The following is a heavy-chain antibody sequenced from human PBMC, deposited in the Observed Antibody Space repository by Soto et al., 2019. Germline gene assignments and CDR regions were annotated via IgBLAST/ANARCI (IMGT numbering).Heavy chain of an antibody. CDR3: ERAMAYNYGHPFDY. CDR1: GFTFSGYT. J-gene: IGHJ4*02. CDR2: IWFDGSNK. Sequence: GGSLRLSCAASGFTFSGYTIHWVRQAPGKGLEWLALIWFDGSNKYYADSVKGRFTISRDNARNTLYLQMNSLRAEDTAVYYCERAMAYNYGHPFDYWGQGTLVTVSS. D-gene: IGHD5-18*01. V-gene: IGHV3-33*01.